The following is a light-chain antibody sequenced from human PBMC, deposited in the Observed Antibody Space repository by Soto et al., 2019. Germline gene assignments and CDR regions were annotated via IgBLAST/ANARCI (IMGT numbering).Light chain of an antibody. CDR3: QQRLHWPIT. J-gene: IGKJ5*01. V-gene: IGKV3D-11*03. CDR1: QDVSSN. CDR2: GAS. Sequence: EMVVTQSPATLSVSPGERATLSCRASQDVSSNLAWYQQKPGQAPSLLIYGASTRATGTPARFSGSGSGTEFTLTISSLEPEDFAVYYCQQRLHWPITFGQGTRLEIK.